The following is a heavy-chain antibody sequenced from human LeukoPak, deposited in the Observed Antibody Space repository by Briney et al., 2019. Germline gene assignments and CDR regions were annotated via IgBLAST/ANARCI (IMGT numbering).Heavy chain of an antibody. V-gene: IGHV1-2*06. D-gene: IGHD3-3*01. J-gene: IGHJ4*02. CDR3: ARVPDFWSSNQGYFDY. Sequence: ASVKVSCKASGYTFTGYYMHWVRQAPGQGLEWMGRINPNSGGTNYAQKFQGRVTMTRDTSISTAYMELSRLRSDDTAVYYCARVPDFWSSNQGYFDYWGQGTLVTVSS. CDR2: INPNSGGT. CDR1: GYTFTGYY.